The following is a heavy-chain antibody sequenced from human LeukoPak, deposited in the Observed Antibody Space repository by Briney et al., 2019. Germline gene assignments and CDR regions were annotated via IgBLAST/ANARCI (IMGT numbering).Heavy chain of an antibody. V-gene: IGHV4-59*01. CDR2: IYYSGST. D-gene: IGHD6-19*01. Sequence: SETLSLTCTVSAGSISSYYWSWIRQPPGKGLEWVGYIYYSGSTNYNPSLKSRVTISVDTSKNQFSLKLSSVTAADTAVYYCAREEIGYSSGGRGFDPWGQGTLVTVSS. J-gene: IGHJ5*02. CDR1: AGSISSYY. CDR3: AREEIGYSSGGRGFDP.